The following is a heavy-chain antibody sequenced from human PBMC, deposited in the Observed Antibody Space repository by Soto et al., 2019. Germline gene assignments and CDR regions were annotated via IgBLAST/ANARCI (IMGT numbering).Heavy chain of an antibody. CDR2: ISRSDNTT. J-gene: IGHJ4*01. D-gene: IGHD1-7*01. CDR1: GFTFSDYY. V-gene: IGHV3-11*01. CDR3: ARDLRDSWSYPPY. Sequence: QVQLVESGGGLVKPGGSLRLYCAASGFTFSDYYMSWIRQAPGKGLGWVSYISRSDNTTFYANSVKGRFTISRDNARNLLDRQMNGLGAAATAVYSWARDLRDSWSYPPYWRQGTLVTASS.